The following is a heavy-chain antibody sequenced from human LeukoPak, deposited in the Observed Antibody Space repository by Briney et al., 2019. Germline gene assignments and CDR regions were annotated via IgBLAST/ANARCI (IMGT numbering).Heavy chain of an antibody. J-gene: IGHJ4*02. CDR2: FNREDDEP. CDR3: ATLDSYYDNSGRPLIPD. D-gene: IGHD3-22*01. V-gene: IGHV1-24*01. Sequence: ALVKVSCNISGYTLTDFSMHWVRQAPGKGLEWMGGFNREDDEPIYAPHFRGRVTVTEDTSTDTAYMELSSLRSEDTAVYYCATLDSYYDNSGRPLIPDWGQGTLVTVSS. CDR1: GYTLTDFS.